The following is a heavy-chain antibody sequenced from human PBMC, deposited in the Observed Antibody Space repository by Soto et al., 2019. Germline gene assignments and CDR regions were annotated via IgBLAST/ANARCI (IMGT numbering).Heavy chain of an antibody. CDR3: VSNDWYRFDH. J-gene: IGHJ5*02. CDR1: GGSITSNW. D-gene: IGHD3-9*01. V-gene: IGHV4-4*02. Sequence: QVQLQESGPGLVNPSGTLSLTCAVSGGSITSNWWSWVRQPPGKGLEWIGEIHHRGGFKYNPSLRSRVSIAIDTSKNQLSLKLTSVTATDTAVPYCVSNDWYRFDHWGPGTMVTVSS. CDR2: IHHRGGF.